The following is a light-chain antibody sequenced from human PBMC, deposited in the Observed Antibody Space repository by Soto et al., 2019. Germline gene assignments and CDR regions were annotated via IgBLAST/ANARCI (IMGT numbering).Light chain of an antibody. CDR2: DVS. CDR3: CSYAGSRVV. J-gene: IGLJ2*01. CDR1: SSDVGGYNY. V-gene: IGLV2-11*01. Sequence: QSALTQPRSVSGSPGQSVTLSCTGTSSDVGGYNYVSWYQQHPGKAPKVMIYDVSKRSSGVPDRFSGSKSGNTASLTISGLQAEDEADYYCCSYAGSRVVFGGGTKLTVL.